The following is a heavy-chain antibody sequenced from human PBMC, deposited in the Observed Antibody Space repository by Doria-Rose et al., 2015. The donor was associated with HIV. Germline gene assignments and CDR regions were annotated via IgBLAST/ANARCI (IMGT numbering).Heavy chain of an antibody. D-gene: IGHD6-13*01. V-gene: IGHV2-26*01. CDR2: IFSDDER. CDR3: ARIKSSRWYHKYYFDF. J-gene: IGHJ4*02. CDR1: GVSLSSPGMG. Sequence: QVQLVQSGPVLVKPAETLTLTCTVSGVSLSSPGMGVSWIRQPPGKALEWLANIFSDDERSYKTSLKSRLIISRGTYKSQVVLTMTDMDPVDTATYYCARIKSSRWYHKYYFDFWGQGTLVIVSA.